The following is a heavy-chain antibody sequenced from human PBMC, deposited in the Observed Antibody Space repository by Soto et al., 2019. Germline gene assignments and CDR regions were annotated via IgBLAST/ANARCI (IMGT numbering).Heavy chain of an antibody. Sequence: QVQLQESGPGLVKPSETLSLTCTVSGGTISRYYWSWIRQPPGKGLEWIGYMYNTGSTVYNPSFTSRVTIPVATSKNQFSPKLNSVTAADTAVYYCARDLWGYCGTDCYPLDVWGQGTTVTVSS. CDR3: ARDLWGYCGTDCYPLDV. J-gene: IGHJ6*02. CDR1: GGTISRYY. CDR2: MYNTGST. D-gene: IGHD2-21*02. V-gene: IGHV4-59*01.